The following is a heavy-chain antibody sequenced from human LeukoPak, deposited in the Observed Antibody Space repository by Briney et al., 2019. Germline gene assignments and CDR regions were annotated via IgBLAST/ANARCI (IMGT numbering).Heavy chain of an antibody. CDR1: GGSFSGYY. Sequence: SETLSLTCAVYGGSFSGYYWSWIRQPPGKGLEWIGEINHSGSTNYNPSLKSRVTISVDTSKNQFSLKLSSVTAADTAVYYCARGRYSSSWYGDRGFYYYYMDVWGKGTTVTVSS. D-gene: IGHD6-13*01. CDR2: INHSGST. CDR3: ARGRYSSSWYGDRGFYYYYMDV. J-gene: IGHJ6*03. V-gene: IGHV4-34*01.